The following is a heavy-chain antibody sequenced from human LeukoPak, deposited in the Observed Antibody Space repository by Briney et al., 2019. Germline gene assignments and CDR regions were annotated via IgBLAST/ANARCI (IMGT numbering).Heavy chain of an antibody. V-gene: IGHV1-2*02. CDR3: ASHPIAAAGELDYYYYYMDV. Sequence: ASVTVSCTASGYTFTGYYMHWVRQAPGQGLEWMGWINPNSGGTNYAQKFQGRVTMTRDTFISTAYMELSRLRSDDTAVYYCASHPIAAAGELDYYYYYMDVWGKGTTVTVSS. CDR2: INPNSGGT. J-gene: IGHJ6*03. D-gene: IGHD6-13*01. CDR1: GYTFTGYY.